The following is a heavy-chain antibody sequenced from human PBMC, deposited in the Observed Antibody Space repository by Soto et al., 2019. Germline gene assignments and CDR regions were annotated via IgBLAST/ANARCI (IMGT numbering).Heavy chain of an antibody. J-gene: IGHJ6*02. D-gene: IGHD1-26*01. CDR1: GFTFSSYA. CDR3: ARGVGATAHAIYYYYYGMDV. CDR2: ISGSGGST. Sequence: QPGGSLRLSCAASGFTFSSYAMSWVRQAPGKGLEWVSAISGSGGSTYYADSVKGRFTISRDNSKNTLYLQMNSLRAEDTAVYYCARGVGATAHAIYYYYYGMDVWGQGTTVTVSS. V-gene: IGHV3-23*01.